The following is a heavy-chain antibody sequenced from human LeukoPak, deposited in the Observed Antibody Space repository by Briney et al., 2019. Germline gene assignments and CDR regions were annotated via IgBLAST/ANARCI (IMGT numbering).Heavy chain of an antibody. J-gene: IGHJ3*02. CDR2: IKQDGSEK. CDR1: GFTFSSFW. V-gene: IGHV3-7*01. D-gene: IGHD4-23*01. CDR3: ASDGGPGAFDI. Sequence: PGGSLRLSCAASGFTFSSFWMSWVRQAPGKGLEWVANIKQDGSEKYYVDSVKGRFTISRDNAKNSLYLQINSLRAEGTAVHYCASDGGPGAFDIWGQGTMVTVSS.